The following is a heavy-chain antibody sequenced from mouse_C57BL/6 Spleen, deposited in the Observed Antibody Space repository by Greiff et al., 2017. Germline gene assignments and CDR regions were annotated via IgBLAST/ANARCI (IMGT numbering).Heavy chain of an antibody. J-gene: IGHJ2*01. D-gene: IGHD4-1*02. CDR3: APTGTGLYFDY. V-gene: IGHV1-82*01. CDR2: IYPGDGDT. Sequence: QMQLKESGPELVKPGASVKISCKASGYAFSSSWMNWVKQRPGKGLEWIGRIYPGDGDTNYNGKFKGKATLTADKSSSTAYMQLSSLTSEDSAVYFCAPTGTGLYFDYWGQGTTLTVSS. CDR1: GYAFSSSW.